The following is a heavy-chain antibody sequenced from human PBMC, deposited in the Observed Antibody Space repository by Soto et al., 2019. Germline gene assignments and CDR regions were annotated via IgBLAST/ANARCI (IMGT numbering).Heavy chain of an antibody. CDR3: ARGQDIVVLVATTPTLGAGLHYFDY. D-gene: IGHD2-15*01. J-gene: IGHJ4*02. Sequence: GSLRLSCVGSGFTFSTYSMNWVRQAPGKGLEWVSGIYGNGGGTFYADSVKGRFTISRDNSKNTLYLQMNSLRAEDTAVYYCARGQDIVVLVATTPTLGAGLHYFDYWGQGTLVTVSS. CDR2: IYGNGGGT. CDR1: GFTFSTYS. V-gene: IGHV3-23*01.